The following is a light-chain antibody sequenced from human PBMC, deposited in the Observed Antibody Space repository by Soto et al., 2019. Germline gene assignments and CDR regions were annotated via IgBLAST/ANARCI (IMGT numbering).Light chain of an antibody. CDR2: AVS. J-gene: IGKJ5*01. CDR3: QQSYSSPIT. CDR1: QSISNY. V-gene: IGKV1-39*01. Sequence: DIQMTQSPSSLSGSVGDRFTITCRASQSISNYLNWYQQKPGRAPKLLIYAVSRLQGGVPSRFSGSGSGTDFAHTITTLQPEDFANSYCQQSYSSPITFGQGTRLEIK.